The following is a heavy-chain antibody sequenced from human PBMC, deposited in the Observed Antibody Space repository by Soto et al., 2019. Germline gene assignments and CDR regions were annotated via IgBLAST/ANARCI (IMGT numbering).Heavy chain of an antibody. J-gene: IGHJ4*02. V-gene: IGHV3-7*01. CDR3: ASRFRSVAACYRAGYRVFDY. Sequence: EVQLVESGGGLVQPGGSLRLSCAASGYPFSKYWLTWVRQAPGKGLEWVANINEDGSETYYLDSVRGRFTTSRDNAENSLFLQMNSLRAEDTAVYYCASRFRSVAACYRAGYRVFDYWGPGTVVTVSS. CDR2: INEDGSET. D-gene: IGHD3-16*02. CDR1: GYPFSKYW.